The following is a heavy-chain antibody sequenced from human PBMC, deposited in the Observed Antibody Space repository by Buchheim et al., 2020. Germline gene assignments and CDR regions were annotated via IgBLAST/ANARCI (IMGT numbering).Heavy chain of an antibody. CDR2: ISGSVDST. CDR1: GFTFSSYA. CDR3: AKEVEWSNGAVSYYYYGMDV. V-gene: IGHV3-23*01. D-gene: IGHD2-8*01. J-gene: IGHJ6*02. Sequence: EVQLLESGGGLVQPGGSLRLSCAASGFTFSSYAMTWVRQAPGKGLEWVSAISGSVDSTHYADSVKGRFTISRDNSKNTLYLQMNSLRAEDTAVYYCAKEVEWSNGAVSYYYYGMDVWGQGTT.